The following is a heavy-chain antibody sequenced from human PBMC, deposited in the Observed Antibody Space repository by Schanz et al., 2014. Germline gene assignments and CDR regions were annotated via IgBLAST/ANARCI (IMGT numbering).Heavy chain of an antibody. D-gene: IGHD1-26*01. CDR1: GYTFTSSG. Sequence: QVQLVQSGAEVKKPGASVKVSCKASGYTFTSSGFSWVRQAPGQGLEWMGWINGYNAHTNYAQKSQGRVTMTTDTSTSTVYMELRSLRSDDTAVYYCARDRDQWDGNFCDFWGQGTLVTVSS. CDR2: INGYNAHT. J-gene: IGHJ4*02. V-gene: IGHV1-18*01. CDR3: ARDRDQWDGNFCDF.